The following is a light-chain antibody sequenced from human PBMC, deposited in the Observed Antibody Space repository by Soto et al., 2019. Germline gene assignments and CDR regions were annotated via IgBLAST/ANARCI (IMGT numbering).Light chain of an antibody. CDR2: LNSDGSH. CDR3: QTWGTGIVV. J-gene: IGLJ2*01. CDR1: SGHSSYA. Sequence: QPVLTQSPSASASLGASVKLTCTLSSGHSSYAIAWHQQQPEKGPRYLMKLNSDGSHNKGDGIPDRFSGSSSGAERYLTISSLQSEDEADYYCQTWGTGIVVFGVGTKLTVL. V-gene: IGLV4-69*02.